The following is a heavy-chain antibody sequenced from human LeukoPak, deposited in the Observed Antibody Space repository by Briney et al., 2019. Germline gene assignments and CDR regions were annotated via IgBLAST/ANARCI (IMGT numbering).Heavy chain of an antibody. CDR2: ISGSGGST. V-gene: IGHV3-23*01. D-gene: IGHD3-3*01. CDR1: GFTFSSYA. CDR3: AKESITIFGVVIISPDY. Sequence: GGSLRLSCAASGFTFSSYAMSWVRQAPGKGLEWVSAISGSGGSTYYADSVKGRFTISRDNSKNTLYLQMNSLRAEDTAVYYRAKESITIFGVVIISPDYWGQGTLVTVSS. J-gene: IGHJ4*02.